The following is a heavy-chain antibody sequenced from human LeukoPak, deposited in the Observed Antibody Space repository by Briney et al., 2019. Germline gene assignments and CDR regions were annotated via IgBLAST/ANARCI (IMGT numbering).Heavy chain of an antibody. CDR1: GGSFSGYY. J-gene: IGHJ4*02. CDR3: ARDYGDYGGTLDY. D-gene: IGHD4-17*01. CDR2: INHSGST. Sequence: PSETLSLTCAVYGGSFSGYYWSWIRQPPGKGLEWMGEINHSGSTNYNPSLKSRVTISVDTSKNQFSLKLSSVTAADTAVYYCARDYGDYGGTLDYWGQGTLVTVSS. V-gene: IGHV4-34*01.